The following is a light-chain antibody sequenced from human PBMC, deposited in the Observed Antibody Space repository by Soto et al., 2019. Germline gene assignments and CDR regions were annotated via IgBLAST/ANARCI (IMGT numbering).Light chain of an antibody. CDR3: SSRTARSYV. J-gene: IGLJ1*01. CDR2: EVN. Sequence: QSALTQPPSASGSPGQSVTISCTGPSSDVGGYSYVSWYQQHPGKAPKPMIYEVNKRPSGVPERCSGSKSGNTASLTVSGLQAEDEADYYCSSRTARSYVFGPGTKLTVL. CDR1: SSDVGGYSY. V-gene: IGLV2-8*01.